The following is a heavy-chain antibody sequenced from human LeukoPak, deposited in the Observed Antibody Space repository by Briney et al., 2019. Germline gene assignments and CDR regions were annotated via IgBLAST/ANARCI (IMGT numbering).Heavy chain of an antibody. Sequence: GASVKVSCKVSGYTLTELSMHWVRQAPGKGLEWMGGFDPKDGETIYAQKFQGRVTMTEDTSTDTAYMELGSLRSEDTAVYYCATESDFTIFGVVMRAFDIWGQGTMVTVSS. CDR1: GYTLTELS. J-gene: IGHJ3*02. V-gene: IGHV1-24*01. CDR2: FDPKDGET. D-gene: IGHD3-3*01. CDR3: ATESDFTIFGVVMRAFDI.